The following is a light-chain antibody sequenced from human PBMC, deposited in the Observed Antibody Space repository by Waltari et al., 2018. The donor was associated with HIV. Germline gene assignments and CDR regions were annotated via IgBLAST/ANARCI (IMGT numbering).Light chain of an antibody. V-gene: IGLV3-21*04. CDR2: DDS. J-gene: IGLJ3*02. Sequence: SYVLTQPPSVSVAPGKTARITCGGNNIGSKSVHWYQQKPGQAPVLVIYDDSDWPSGIPGRFSGSNSGNTATLTISRVEAGDEADYYCQVWDSSSDRWVFGGGTKLTVL. CDR3: QVWDSSSDRWV. CDR1: NIGSKS.